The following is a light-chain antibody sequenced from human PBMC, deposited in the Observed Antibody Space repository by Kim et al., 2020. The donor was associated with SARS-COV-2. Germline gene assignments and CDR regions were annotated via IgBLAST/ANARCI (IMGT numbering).Light chain of an antibody. CDR2: RNN. V-gene: IGLV10-54*01. CDR3: SAWDSSLSARV. CDR1: WNDVCNEG. J-gene: IGLJ3*02. Sequence: RQSATIPCQGDWNDVCNEGAICLQQHPGPPPTPLSSRNNNRPSGISERFSASRSGDTASLTITGLQPEDEADYYCSAWDSSLSARVFGGGTQLTVL.